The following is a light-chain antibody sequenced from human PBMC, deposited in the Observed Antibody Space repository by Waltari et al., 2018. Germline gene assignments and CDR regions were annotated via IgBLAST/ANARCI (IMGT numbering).Light chain of an antibody. Sequence: DIQMTQSPSSLSASLGYRLAITCQASRNIRSFLNWYQQKPGQAPKLLIYDVSNLEAGVPSRFSGSGSGTDFTFTISSLQPEDLATYYCHQNDKVPFTFGQGTKVDI. CDR1: RNIRSF. CDR3: HQNDKVPFT. J-gene: IGKJ3*01. V-gene: IGKV1-33*01. CDR2: DVS.